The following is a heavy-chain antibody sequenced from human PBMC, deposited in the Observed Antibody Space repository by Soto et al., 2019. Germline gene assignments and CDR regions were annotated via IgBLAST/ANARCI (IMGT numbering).Heavy chain of an antibody. CDR2: FDPEDGET. D-gene: IGHD2-15*01. Sequence: GASVKVSCTASGYIFTDYYMHWVRQAPGQGLEWMGGFDPEDGETIYAQKFQGRVTMTEDTSTDTAYMELSSLRSEDTAVYYCATDSVGYCSGGSCYGAYYFDYWGQGTLVTVSS. V-gene: IGHV1-24*01. CDR3: ATDSVGYCSGGSCYGAYYFDY. CDR1: GYIFTDYY. J-gene: IGHJ4*02.